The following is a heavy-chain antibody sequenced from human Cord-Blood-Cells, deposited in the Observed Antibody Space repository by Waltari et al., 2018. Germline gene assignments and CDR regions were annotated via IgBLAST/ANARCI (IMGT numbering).Heavy chain of an antibody. D-gene: IGHD6-19*01. Sequence: EVQLVESGGGLVQPGGSLRLSCAASGFTFSSYSMNWVRQAPGKGLEWGSYSSSSSSTIYYAGSVKGRFTISRDNAKNSLYLQMNSLRDEDTAVYYCARVTAVADWFDPWGQGTLVTVSS. J-gene: IGHJ5*02. V-gene: IGHV3-48*02. CDR3: ARVTAVADWFDP. CDR1: GFTFSSYS. CDR2: SSSSSSTI.